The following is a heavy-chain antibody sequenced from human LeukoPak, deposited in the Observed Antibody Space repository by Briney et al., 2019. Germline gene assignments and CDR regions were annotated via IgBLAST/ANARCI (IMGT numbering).Heavy chain of an antibody. V-gene: IGHV1-18*01. Sequence: GVSVKVSCKASGYTFTSYGISWVRQAPGQGLEWMGWIRAYNCNTNYAQKLQGRVTMTTDTSTSTAYMELRSLRSDDTAVYYCARHFKAYCGGDCYSPFDYWGQGTLVTVSS. CDR2: IRAYNCNT. CDR1: GYTFTSYG. D-gene: IGHD2-21*02. J-gene: IGHJ4*02. CDR3: ARHFKAYCGGDCYSPFDY.